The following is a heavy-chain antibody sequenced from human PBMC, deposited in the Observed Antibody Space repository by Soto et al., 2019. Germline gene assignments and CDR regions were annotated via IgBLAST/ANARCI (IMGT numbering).Heavy chain of an antibody. CDR2: ISSSSSTI. D-gene: IGHD2-15*01. Sequence: GGSLRLSCAASGFTFSSYSMNWVRQAPGKGLEWVSYISSSSSTIYYADSVKGRFTISRDNAKNSLYLQMNSLRDEDTAVYYCARARAGYCSGSSCYPFDPWGQGTLVTVSS. J-gene: IGHJ5*02. CDR1: GFTFSSYS. CDR3: ARARAGYCSGSSCYPFDP. V-gene: IGHV3-48*02.